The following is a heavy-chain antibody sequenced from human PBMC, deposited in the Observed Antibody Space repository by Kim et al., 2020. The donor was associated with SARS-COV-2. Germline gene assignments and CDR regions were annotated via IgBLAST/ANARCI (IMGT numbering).Heavy chain of an antibody. D-gene: IGHD5-18*01. Sequence: DSVKGRFNISRDNSKNTLYLQMNSLSAEDTAVYYCAKEKYNDGSRGFDYWGQGTLVTVSS. V-gene: IGHV3-23*01. J-gene: IGHJ4*02. CDR3: AKEKYNDGSRGFDY.